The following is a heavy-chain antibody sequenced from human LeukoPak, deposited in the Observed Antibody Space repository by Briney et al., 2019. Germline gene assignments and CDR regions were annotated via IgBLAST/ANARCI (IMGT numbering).Heavy chain of an antibody. V-gene: IGHV3-30-3*01. CDR3: AREGPRGNSQFDY. D-gene: IGHD2/OR15-2a*01. CDR1: GFTFNSYA. CDR2: ISYDGSNK. J-gene: IGHJ4*02. Sequence: GGSLRLSCAASGFTFNSYAMHWVRQAPGKGLEWVAVISYDGSNKYYADSVKGRFTISRDNSKNTLYLQMNSLRAEDTAVYYCAREGPRGNSQFDYWGQGTLVTVSS.